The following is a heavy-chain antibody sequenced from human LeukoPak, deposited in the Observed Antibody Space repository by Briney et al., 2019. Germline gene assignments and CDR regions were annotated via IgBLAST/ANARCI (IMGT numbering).Heavy chain of an antibody. J-gene: IGHJ3*02. V-gene: IGHV3-30*02. D-gene: IGHD2-21*02. Sequence: GGSLRLSCAASGFTFSSYGMHWVRQAPGKGLEWVAFIRYDGNNKNYADSVKGRFTISRDNSKNTLYLQMNSLRSEDTAVYYCAGGGGDFNDDAFDIWGQGTMVTVSS. CDR1: GFTFSSYG. CDR2: IRYDGNNK. CDR3: AGGGGDFNDDAFDI.